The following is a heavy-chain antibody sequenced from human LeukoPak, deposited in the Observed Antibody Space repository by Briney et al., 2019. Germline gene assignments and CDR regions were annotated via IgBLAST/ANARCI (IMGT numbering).Heavy chain of an antibody. CDR3: VRDLGRRCSFDN. V-gene: IGHV3-30*03. J-gene: IGHJ4*02. Sequence: GASLRLSCAASGFTFSSYGMHWVRQAPGKGLEWVAVISYDGSKKYHADSVKGRFTISRDDSKNTLYLQMNFLRAEDTAVYYCVRDLGRRCSFDNWGQGTLVTVFS. D-gene: IGHD4/OR15-4a*01. CDR2: ISYDGSKK. CDR1: GFTFSSYG.